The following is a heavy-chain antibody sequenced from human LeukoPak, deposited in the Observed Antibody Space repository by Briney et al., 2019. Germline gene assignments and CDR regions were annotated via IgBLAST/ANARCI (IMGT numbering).Heavy chain of an antibody. V-gene: IGHV3-30*03. J-gene: IGHJ4*02. D-gene: IGHD5-12*01. CDR1: GFTFSSYG. CDR3: ASVGYSGYEGDY. CDR2: ISYDGSNK. Sequence: PGGSLRLSCAASGFTFSSYGMHWVRQAPGKGLEWVAGISYDGSNKYYADSVKGRFTISRDNSKNTLYLQMNSLRAEDTAVYYCASVGYSGYEGDYWGQGTLVTVSS.